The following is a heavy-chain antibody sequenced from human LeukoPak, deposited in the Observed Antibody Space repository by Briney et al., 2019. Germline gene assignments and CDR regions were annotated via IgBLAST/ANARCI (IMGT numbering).Heavy chain of an antibody. CDR2: INSDGSST. CDR1: GYTFSSYW. CDR3: ARLTIFGASDAFDI. D-gene: IGHD3-3*01. Sequence: SCKASGYTFSSYWMHWVRQAPGKGLVWVSRINSDGSSTSYADSVKGRFTISRDNAKNTLYLQMNSLRAEDTAVYYCARLTIFGASDAFDIWGQGTMVTVSS. V-gene: IGHV3-74*01. J-gene: IGHJ3*02.